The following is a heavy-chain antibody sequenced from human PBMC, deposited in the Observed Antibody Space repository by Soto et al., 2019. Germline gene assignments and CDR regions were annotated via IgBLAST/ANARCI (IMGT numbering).Heavy chain of an antibody. D-gene: IGHD4-17*01. CDR3: ARWAGQVRDYGGPFDY. CDR2: ISTYNTNT. V-gene: IGHV1-18*04. J-gene: IGHJ4*02. CDR1: GERFTTYG. Sequence: QVQLVQSGAEVKNPGASVTVSCKASGERFTTYGVSWVRQAPGRGLEWMGWISTYNTNTNYAPKFQGRLLLTTDTSTTTAHMALRSLRPDDTAVYYCARWAGQVRDYGGPFDYWGQGTLVTVSS.